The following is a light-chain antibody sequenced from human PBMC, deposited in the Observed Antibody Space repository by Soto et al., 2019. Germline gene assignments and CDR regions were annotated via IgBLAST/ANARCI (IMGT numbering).Light chain of an antibody. Sequence: DIQMTQSPSSLSASVGDRVTITCRASRGIGDRLAWYQQRPGGPPKLLIYAASTLQSGVPPRFSGSGSGTDFTLTISSLQPEDVATYFCQKYNSVPFTFGPGTEVDVK. CDR3: QKYNSVPFT. J-gene: IGKJ3*01. CDR1: RGIGDR. CDR2: AAS. V-gene: IGKV1-27*01.